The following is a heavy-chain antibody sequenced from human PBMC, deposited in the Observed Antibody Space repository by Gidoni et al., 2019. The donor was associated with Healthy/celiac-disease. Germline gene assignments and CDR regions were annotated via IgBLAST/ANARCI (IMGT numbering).Heavy chain of an antibody. J-gene: IGHJ4*02. V-gene: IGHV4-61*02. D-gene: IGHD6-19*01. Sequence: QVQLQESGPGLVKPSQTLSLTCTVSGGSISSGSYYWSWIRQPAGKGLEWIGRIYTSGSTNYTPSLKSRVTISVDTSKNQFSLKLSSVTAADTAVYYCARDSAGFDYWGQGTLVTVSS. CDR1: GGSISSGSYY. CDR2: IYTSGST. CDR3: ARDSAGFDY.